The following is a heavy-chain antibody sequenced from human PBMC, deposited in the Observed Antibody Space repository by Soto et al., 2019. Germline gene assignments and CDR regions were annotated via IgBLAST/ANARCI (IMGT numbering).Heavy chain of an antibody. D-gene: IGHD3-9*01. J-gene: IGHJ4*02. CDR2: ISGSGGST. CDR3: AKADILTGYYSEGFDY. CDR1: GFTFSSYA. V-gene: IGHV3-23*01. Sequence: GGSLRLSCAASGFTFSSYAMSWVRQAPGKGLEWVSAISGSGGSTYYADSVKGRFTISRDNSKNTLYLQMNSLRAEDTAVYYCAKADILTGYYSEGFDYWGQGTLVTVSS.